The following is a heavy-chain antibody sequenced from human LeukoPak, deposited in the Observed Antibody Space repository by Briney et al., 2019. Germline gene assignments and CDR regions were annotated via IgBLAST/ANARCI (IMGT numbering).Heavy chain of an antibody. V-gene: IGHV3-48*04. CDR3: ARDRTVSLRLIAVAVSDAFDI. CDR1: GFTFSTHD. J-gene: IGHJ3*02. Sequence: GGSLRLSCAASGFTFSTHDVNWVRQAPGKGLEWVSFINSRSSTIYYADSVKGRFTISRDNAKNSLYLQMNSLRAEDTAVYYCARDRTVSLRLIAVAVSDAFDIWGQGTMVTVSS. D-gene: IGHD6-19*01. CDR2: INSRSSTI.